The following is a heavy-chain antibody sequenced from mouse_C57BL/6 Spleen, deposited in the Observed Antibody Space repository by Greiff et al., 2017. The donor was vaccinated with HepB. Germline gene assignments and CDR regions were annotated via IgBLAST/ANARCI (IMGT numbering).Heavy chain of an antibody. D-gene: IGHD1-1*01. CDR1: GYTFTSYW. J-gene: IGHJ2*01. CDR3: ARVEITTVVATEYYFDY. CDR2: IYPGSGST. V-gene: IGHV1-55*01. Sequence: QVQLKQPGAELVKPGASVKMSCKASGYTFTSYWITWVKQRPGQGLEWIGDIYPGSGSTNYNEKFKSKATLTVDTSSSTAYMQLSSLTSEDAAVYYCARVEITTVVATEYYFDYWGQGTTLTVSS.